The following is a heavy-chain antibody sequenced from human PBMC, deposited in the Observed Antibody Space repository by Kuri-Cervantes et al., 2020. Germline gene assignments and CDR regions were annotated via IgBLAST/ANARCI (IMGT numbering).Heavy chain of an antibody. CDR2: IKSKTDGGTT. CDR1: GFTFSNAW. Sequence: GESLKISCAASGFTFSNAWMSWVRQAPGKGLEWVGRIKSKTDGGTTDYAAPVNGRFTISRDDSKNTLYLQMNSLKTEDTAVYYCTTGGTAMVKDYFDYWGQGTLVTVSS. D-gene: IGHD5-18*01. J-gene: IGHJ4*02. V-gene: IGHV3-15*01. CDR3: TTGGTAMVKDYFDY.